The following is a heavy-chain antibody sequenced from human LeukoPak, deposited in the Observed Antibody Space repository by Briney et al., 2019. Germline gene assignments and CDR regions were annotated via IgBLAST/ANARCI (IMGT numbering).Heavy chain of an antibody. Sequence: QAGGSLRLSCAASGFTFSSYAMSWVRQAPGKGLEWVSAISGSGGSTYYADSVKGRFTISRDNSKNTLYLQMNSLRAEDTAVYYCARPAYCGGNCYYFPDYWGQGTLVTVSS. J-gene: IGHJ4*02. D-gene: IGHD2-21*02. CDR1: GFTFSSYA. V-gene: IGHV3-23*01. CDR2: ISGSGGST. CDR3: ARPAYCGGNCYYFPDY.